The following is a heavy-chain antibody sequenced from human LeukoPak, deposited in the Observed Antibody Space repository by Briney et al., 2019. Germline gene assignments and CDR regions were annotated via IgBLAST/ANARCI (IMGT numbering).Heavy chain of an antibody. CDR1: GGSFSGYY. V-gene: IGHV4-34*01. CDR2: INHSGST. Sequence: PSETLSLTCAVYGGSFSGYYWSWIRQPPGKGLEWIGEINHSGSTNYNPSLKSRVTISVDTSKNQFSLKLSSVTAADTAVYYCARSDGGGGDDYWGQGTLVTVSS. D-gene: IGHD2-21*01. CDR3: ARSDGGGGDDY. J-gene: IGHJ4*02.